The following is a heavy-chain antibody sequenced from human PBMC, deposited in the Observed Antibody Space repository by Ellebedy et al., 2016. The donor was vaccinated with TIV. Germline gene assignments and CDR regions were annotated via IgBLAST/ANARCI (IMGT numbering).Heavy chain of an antibody. CDR3: TTARASGWFDP. V-gene: IGHV1-8*03. J-gene: IGHJ5*02. D-gene: IGHD3-10*01. CDR1: GYTFSSYD. Sequence: AASVKVSCKASGYTFSSYDINWVRQATGQGLEWMGWMNPNSGDTGYAQKFQGRVTFTRSTSKGIAYMELSSLRSEDTAIYYCTTARASGWFDPWGQGTLVTVSS. CDR2: MNPNSGDT.